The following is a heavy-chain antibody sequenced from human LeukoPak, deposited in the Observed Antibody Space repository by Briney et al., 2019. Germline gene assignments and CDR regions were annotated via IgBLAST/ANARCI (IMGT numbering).Heavy chain of an antibody. V-gene: IGHV6-1*01. CDR2: TYYRSKWYN. Sequence: SQTLSLTCAISGDSVSSNSAAWIWIRQSPSRGLEWLGRTYYRSKWYNDYAVSVKGRITINPDTSKNQFSLRLNSVTPEDTAVYYCATVARFASGSYADNWFDPWGLGILVTVSS. D-gene: IGHD1-26*01. CDR3: ATVARFASGSYADNWFDP. CDR1: GDSVSSNSAA. J-gene: IGHJ5*02.